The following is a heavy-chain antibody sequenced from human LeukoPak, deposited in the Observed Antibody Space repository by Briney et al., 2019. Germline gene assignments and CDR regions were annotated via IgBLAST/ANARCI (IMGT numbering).Heavy chain of an antibody. Sequence: GGSLRLSCAASGFTVSSNYMSWVRQTPGKGLGWVSIIYSGGTIHYVDSVKGRFTISRDNSKNTLHLQMNSLRAEDTAVYYCATGYDFGFDPWGQGTLVTVSS. J-gene: IGHJ5*02. D-gene: IGHD5-12*01. CDR2: IYSGGTI. V-gene: IGHV3-53*01. CDR1: GFTVSSNY. CDR3: ATGYDFGFDP.